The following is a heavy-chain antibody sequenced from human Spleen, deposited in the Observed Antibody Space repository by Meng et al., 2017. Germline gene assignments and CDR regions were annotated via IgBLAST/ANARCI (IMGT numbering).Heavy chain of an antibody. CDR1: GGSISSIDW. CDR3: ASWIYSCGWQ. Sequence: QVPLWRSGPGLVKPSGTLSLTCVAVGGSISSIDWWSWVRQPPGKGLEWIGEIYHGGDTNYNPSLKSRVTIAIDKSKNQFSLKLSSVTAADTAVYYCASWIYSCGWQWGQGALVTVSS. CDR2: IYHGGDT. V-gene: IGHV4/OR15-8*02. D-gene: IGHD6-19*01. J-gene: IGHJ4*02.